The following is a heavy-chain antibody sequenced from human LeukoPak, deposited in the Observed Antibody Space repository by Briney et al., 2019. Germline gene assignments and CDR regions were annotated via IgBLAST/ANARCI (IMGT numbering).Heavy chain of an antibody. CDR2: MNPNSGNT. CDR3: ARVHPSNGPQNDY. CDR1: GYTFTSYD. V-gene: IGHV1-8*01. Sequence: ASVKVSCKASGYTFTSYDINWVRQATGQGLEWMGWMNPNSGNTGYAQKFQGRVTMTRNTSISTAYMELSSLRSEDMAVYYCARVHPSNGPQNDYWGQGTLVTVSS. D-gene: IGHD2-8*01. J-gene: IGHJ4*02.